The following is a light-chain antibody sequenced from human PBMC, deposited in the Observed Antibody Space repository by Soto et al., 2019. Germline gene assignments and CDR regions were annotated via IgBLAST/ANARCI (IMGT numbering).Light chain of an antibody. CDR3: MQATLLPL. Sequence: DIVMTQTPLSAPVTLGQPASISCRSSQSLVNSDGNTYLSWLQQRPGQPPRLLIYQISNRFSGVPDRFSGSGAGTDFTLKISRGEAEDVGIYVCMQATLLPLVGQGTKVEI. J-gene: IGKJ1*01. CDR1: QSLVNSDGNTY. V-gene: IGKV2-24*01. CDR2: QIS.